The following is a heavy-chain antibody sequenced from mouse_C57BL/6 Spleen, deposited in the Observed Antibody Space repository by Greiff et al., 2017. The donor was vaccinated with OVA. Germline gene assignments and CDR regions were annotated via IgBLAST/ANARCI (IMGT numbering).Heavy chain of an antibody. D-gene: IGHD2-5*01. CDR1: GYAFSSSW. J-gene: IGHJ4*01. V-gene: IGHV1-82*01. CDR3: ARGGYYSNDYAMDY. Sequence: VQLVESGPELVKPGASVKISCKASGYAFSSSWMNWVKQRPGKGLEWIGRIYPGDGDTNYNGKFKGKATLTADKSSSTAYMQLSSLTSEDSAVYFCARGGYYSNDYAMDYWGQGTSVTVSS. CDR2: IYPGDGDT.